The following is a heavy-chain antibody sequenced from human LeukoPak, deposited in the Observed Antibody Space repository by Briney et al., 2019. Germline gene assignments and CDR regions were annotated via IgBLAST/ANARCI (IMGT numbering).Heavy chain of an antibody. D-gene: IGHD6-13*01. J-gene: IGHJ4*02. CDR2: ISSSSSYI. V-gene: IGHV3-21*01. CDR3: ARGLSIAAARGGY. Sequence: TGGSLRLSCAASGFTFSDYYMNWVRQAPGKGLEWVSSISSSSSYIYYADSVKGRFTISRDNAKNSLYLQMNSLRAEDTAVYYCARGLSIAAARGGYWGQGTLVTVSS. CDR1: GFTFSDYY.